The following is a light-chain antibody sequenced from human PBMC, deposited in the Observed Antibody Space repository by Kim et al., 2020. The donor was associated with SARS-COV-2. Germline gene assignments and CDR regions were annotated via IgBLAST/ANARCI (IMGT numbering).Light chain of an antibody. CDR2: DTS. J-gene: IGKJ3*01. CDR1: QGVGRNY. CDR3: QQYDISSFT. Sequence: EIVLTQSPGTLSLSPGERATLSCRASQGVGRNYLAWYQQKPGQAPRLVMYDTSRRATGIPDRFSGSGSGTDFTLTISRLEPEDFAVYYCQQYDISSFTFGAGTKVDIK. V-gene: IGKV3-20*01.